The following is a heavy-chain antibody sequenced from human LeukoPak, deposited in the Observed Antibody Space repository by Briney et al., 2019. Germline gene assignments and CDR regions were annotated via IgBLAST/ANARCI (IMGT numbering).Heavy chain of an antibody. D-gene: IGHD3-10*01. CDR1: GFTFSSYG. CDR2: IRYGGSNK. Sequence: GGSLRLSCAASGFTFSSYGMHWVRQAPGKGLEWVAFIRYGGSNKYYADSVKGRFTISRDNSKNTLYLQMNSLRAEDTAVYYCAKDLGAGDTMVRGAALNYWGQGTLVTVSS. J-gene: IGHJ4*02. V-gene: IGHV3-30*02. CDR3: AKDLGAGDTMVRGAALNY.